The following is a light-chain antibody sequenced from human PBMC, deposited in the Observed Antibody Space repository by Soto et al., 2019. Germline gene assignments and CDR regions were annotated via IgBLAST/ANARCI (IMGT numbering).Light chain of an antibody. CDR1: NIGSKS. V-gene: IGLV3-21*04. CDR3: QVWDSSSDHPYV. CDR2: YDS. J-gene: IGLJ1*01. Sequence: SYERTQPPSVSVAPGKTARITCGGNNIGSKSVHWYQQKPGQAPVLVIYYDSDRPSGIPERFSGSNSGNTATLTISRVEAGDEADYYCQVWDSSSDHPYVFGTGTKVTVL.